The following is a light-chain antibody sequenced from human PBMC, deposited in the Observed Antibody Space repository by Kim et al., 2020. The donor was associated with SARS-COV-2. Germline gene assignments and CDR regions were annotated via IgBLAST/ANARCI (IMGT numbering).Light chain of an antibody. CDR2: NDS. CDR3: QAWDNNNGV. V-gene: IGLV3-1*01. Sequence: VSPGQTASITCSGDRLGDKYASWYQQKPGQSPVLVIYNDSRRPSGIPERFSGSNSENTATLTISGTQAIDEADYYCQAWDNNNGVFGGGTQLTVL. CDR1: RLGDKY. J-gene: IGLJ3*02.